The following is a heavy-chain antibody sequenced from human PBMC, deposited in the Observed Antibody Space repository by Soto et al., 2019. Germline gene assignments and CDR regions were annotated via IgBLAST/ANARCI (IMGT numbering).Heavy chain of an antibody. V-gene: IGHV3-66*01. D-gene: IGHD5-12*01. Sequence: PGGSLRLSCAASGFTVSSNYMSWVRQAPGKGLEWVSVIYSGGSTYYADSVKGRFTISRDNSKNTLYLQMNSLRAEDTAVYYCARDPKTTASGYAYFDFWGQGALVTVSS. J-gene: IGHJ4*02. CDR1: GFTVSSNY. CDR3: ARDPKTTASGYAYFDF. CDR2: IYSGGST.